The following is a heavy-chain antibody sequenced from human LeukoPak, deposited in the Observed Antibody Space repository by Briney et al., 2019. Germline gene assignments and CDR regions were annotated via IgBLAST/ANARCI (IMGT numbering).Heavy chain of an antibody. CDR1: GGSINSGDYY. J-gene: IGHJ1*01. V-gene: IGHV4-31*03. CDR2: IYYGGST. CDR3: ARDGDSEFFQH. D-gene: IGHD2/OR15-2a*01. Sequence: SETLSLTCTISGGSINSGDYYWSWIRQHPGKGLEWIGDIYYGGSTSYNPSLKSRVTISVDTSKNQFSLKMTSVTAADTAVYYCARDGDSEFFQHWGQGTLVTVSS.